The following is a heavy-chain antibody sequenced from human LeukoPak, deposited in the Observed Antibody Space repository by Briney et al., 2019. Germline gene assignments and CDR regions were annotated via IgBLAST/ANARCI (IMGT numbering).Heavy chain of an antibody. CDR1: GFTFSSYS. V-gene: IGHV3-48*01. D-gene: IGHD2-2*01. J-gene: IGHJ5*02. CDR3: ARGTSFGFDP. CDR2: ISSSSSTI. Sequence: GGSLRLSCAASGFTFSSYSMNWVRQAPGKGLEWVSYISSSSSTIYYADSVKGRFTISRDNAKNSLYLQMNSLRAEDTAVYYCARGTSFGFDPWGQGTLVTVSS.